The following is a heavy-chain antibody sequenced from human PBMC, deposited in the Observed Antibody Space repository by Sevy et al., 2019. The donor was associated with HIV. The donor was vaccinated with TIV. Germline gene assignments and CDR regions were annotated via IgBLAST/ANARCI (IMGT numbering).Heavy chain of an antibody. CDR1: GFTFSSYG. CDR3: AKEDYYYGMDV. J-gene: IGHJ6*02. Sequence: GGSLRLSCAASGFTFSSYGMHWVRQAPGKGLEWVAVSWYDGSNKYYADSVKGRFTISTDNSKNTLYLQMNSLRAEDTAVYYCAKEDYYYGMDVWGQGTTVTVSS. CDR2: SWYDGSNK. V-gene: IGHV3-33*06.